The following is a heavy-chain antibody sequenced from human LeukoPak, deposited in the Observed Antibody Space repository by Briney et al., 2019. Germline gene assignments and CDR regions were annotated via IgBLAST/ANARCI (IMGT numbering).Heavy chain of an antibody. J-gene: IGHJ4*02. CDR1: GGSFSGYY. Sequence: PSETLSLTCAVYGGSFSGYYWSWIRQPPGKGLEWIGEINHSGSTNYNPSLKSRVTISVDTSKNQFSLKLSSVTAADTAVYYCARDPAPLRRVDFWGQGTLVTVSS. CDR3: ARDPAPLRRVDF. V-gene: IGHV4-34*01. CDR2: INHSGST. D-gene: IGHD4-17*01.